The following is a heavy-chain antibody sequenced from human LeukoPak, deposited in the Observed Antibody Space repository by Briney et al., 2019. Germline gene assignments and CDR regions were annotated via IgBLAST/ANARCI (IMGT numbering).Heavy chain of an antibody. V-gene: IGHV4-59*08. CDR2: IYYSGST. D-gene: IGHD2-15*01. CDR1: GGSISSYY. Sequence: SETLSLTCTVSGGSISSYYWSWIRQPPGKGLEWIGYIYYSGSTNYNPSLKSRVTISVDTSKNQFSLKLSSVTAADTAVYYCARGNIVVVVAATYWYFDLWGRGTLVTVSS. J-gene: IGHJ2*01. CDR3: ARGNIVVVVAATYWYFDL.